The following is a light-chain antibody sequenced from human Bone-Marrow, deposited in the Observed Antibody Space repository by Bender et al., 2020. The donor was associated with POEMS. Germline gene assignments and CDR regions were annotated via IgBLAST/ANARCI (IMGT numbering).Light chain of an antibody. CDR1: SNDVGTYNL. J-gene: IGLJ2*01. V-gene: IGLV2-14*02. Sequence: QSALTQPASVSGSPGQSITFSCSGTSNDVGTYNLVSWYQQHPGKAPKLLIYEVTKRPSGVSTRFSGSKSGNTASLTISGLQAEDEADYYCSSYTSSSTVVFGGGTKLTVL. CDR2: EVT. CDR3: SSYTSSSTVV.